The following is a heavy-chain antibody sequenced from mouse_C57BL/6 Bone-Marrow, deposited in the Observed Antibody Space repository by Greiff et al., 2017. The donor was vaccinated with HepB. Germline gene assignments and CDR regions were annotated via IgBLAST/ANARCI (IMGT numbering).Heavy chain of an antibody. J-gene: IGHJ1*01. V-gene: IGHV1-50*01. CDR3: ARGAMLTSYWYFDV. D-gene: IGHD2-2*01. CDR2: IDPYDRYN. Sequence: QVQLQQPGAELVKPGASVKLSCKASGYTFTSYWMQWVKQRPGQGLEWIGEIDPYDRYNNYNQKFKGKATMTADTSSSTAYMHLSSLTSEDSADYYCARGAMLTSYWYFDVWGPVTTVTVSS. CDR1: GYTFTSYW.